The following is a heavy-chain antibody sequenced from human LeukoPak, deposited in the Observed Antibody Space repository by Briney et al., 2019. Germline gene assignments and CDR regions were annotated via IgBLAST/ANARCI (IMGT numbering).Heavy chain of an antibody. D-gene: IGHD2-2*01. CDR3: ARETSEAFET. J-gene: IGHJ5*02. CDR2: IHPNRGDA. CDR1: GYTFTDYY. V-gene: IGHV1-2*02. Sequence: ASVRVSCKAFGYTFTDYYIQWVRQAPGQGLEWMEWIHPNRGDANYGQKFQGRVTMTRDTSIATAYLELSSLTSDDTAVYYCARETSEAFETWGQGTLVTVSS.